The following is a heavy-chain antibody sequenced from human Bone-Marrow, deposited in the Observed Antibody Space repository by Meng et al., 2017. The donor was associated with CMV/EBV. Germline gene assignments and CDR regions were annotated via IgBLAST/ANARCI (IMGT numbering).Heavy chain of an antibody. Sequence: GGSLRLSCAASGFTFDDYAMHWVRQAPGKGLEWVSGISWNSGSIGYADSVKGRFTISRDNAKNSLYLQMNSLRAEDTALYYCAKDVTYDVHAFDIWGQGTMVTVSS. CDR1: GFTFDDYA. V-gene: IGHV3-9*01. D-gene: IGHD3-10*02. CDR2: ISWNSGSI. J-gene: IGHJ3*02. CDR3: AKDVTYDVHAFDI.